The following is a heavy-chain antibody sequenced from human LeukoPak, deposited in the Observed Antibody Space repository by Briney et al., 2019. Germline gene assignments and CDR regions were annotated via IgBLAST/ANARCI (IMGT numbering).Heavy chain of an antibody. J-gene: IGHJ2*01. D-gene: IGHD5-12*01. CDR3: ARRYGPDIEFDL. CDR1: GYSFTTFW. Sequence: GESLKISCKGSGYSFTTFWIGWVRQTPGKGLEWMGIIYPGDSETRYSPSFQGQVSISADKSIYTAYLQRSSLKASDTAMYYCARRYGPDIEFDLWGRGTLVTVSS. CDR2: IYPGDSET. V-gene: IGHV5-51*01.